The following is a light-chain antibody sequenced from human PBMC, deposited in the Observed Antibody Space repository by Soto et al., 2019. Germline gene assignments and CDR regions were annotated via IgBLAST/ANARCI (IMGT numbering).Light chain of an antibody. V-gene: IGLV1-51*02. CDR3: GAWDTSLSAWV. J-gene: IGLJ3*02. CDR1: SSNIGNNY. CDR2: EIN. Sequence: QSVLTQPPSVSAAPGQKVTISCSGSSSNIGNNYVSWYQQLPGTAPKLLIYEINQRPSGIPDRFSGSKSGTSATLGITGLQTGDEADYYCGAWDTSLSAWVFGGGTKLTVL.